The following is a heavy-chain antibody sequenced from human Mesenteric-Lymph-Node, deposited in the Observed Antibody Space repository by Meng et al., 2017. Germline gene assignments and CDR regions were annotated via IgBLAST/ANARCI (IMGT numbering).Heavy chain of an antibody. CDR3: ARGDYDILTGYPYGWFDP. V-gene: IGHV5-51*01. J-gene: IGHJ5*02. CDR1: GYSFTSYW. CDR2: IYPGDSDT. Sequence: GGSLRLSCKGSGYSFTSYWIGWVRQMPGKGLEWMGIIYPGDSDTRYSPSFQGQVTISADKSISTAYLQWSSLKASDTAMYYCARGDYDILTGYPYGWFDPWGQGTLVTVSS. D-gene: IGHD3-9*01.